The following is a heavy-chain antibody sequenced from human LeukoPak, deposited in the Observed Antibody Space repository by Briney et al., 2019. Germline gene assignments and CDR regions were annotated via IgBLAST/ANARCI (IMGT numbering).Heavy chain of an antibody. CDR2: ISSNGGST. V-gene: IGHV3-64D*09. D-gene: IGHD3-22*01. CDR1: GFTFSSYA. J-gene: IGHJ1*01. Sequence: EAGGSLRLSCSASGFTFSSYAMHWVRQAPGKGLEYVSAISSNGGSTYYADSVKGRFTISRDNSKNTLYLQMSSLRAEDTAVYYCVKGQRYYDSSGYYSIEYFRHWGQGTLVTVSS. CDR3: VKGQRYYDSSGYYSIEYFRH.